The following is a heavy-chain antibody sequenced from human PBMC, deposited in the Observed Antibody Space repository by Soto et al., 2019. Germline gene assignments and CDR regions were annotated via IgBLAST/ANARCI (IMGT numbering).Heavy chain of an antibody. D-gene: IGHD3-3*01. Sequence: SATLSLTCTVSGGSISSSSYYWGWIRQPPGKGLEWIGSIYYSGSTYYNPSLKSRVTISVDTSKNQFSLKLDSVTAADTAVFYCARAAPHITIFGVVIIGPYYYYGMDVWGQGTTVTVSS. CDR2: IYYSGST. J-gene: IGHJ6*02. CDR3: ARAAPHITIFGVVIIGPYYYYGMDV. V-gene: IGHV4-39*01. CDR1: GGSISSSSYY.